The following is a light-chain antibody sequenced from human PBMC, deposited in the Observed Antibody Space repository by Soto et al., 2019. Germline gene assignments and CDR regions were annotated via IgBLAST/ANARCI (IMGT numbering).Light chain of an antibody. V-gene: IGKV3-11*01. CDR1: QSVSSY. CDR2: HAS. J-gene: IGKJ2*01. CDR3: QQRSNWPPYT. Sequence: EIVLTQSPATLSLSPGERATLSCRASQSVSSYLAWYQQKPGQAPRLLIYHASNRATGIPARFSGSGSGTDFTLTIISLEPEDLAVYYCQQRSNWPPYTFGEGTKLEIK.